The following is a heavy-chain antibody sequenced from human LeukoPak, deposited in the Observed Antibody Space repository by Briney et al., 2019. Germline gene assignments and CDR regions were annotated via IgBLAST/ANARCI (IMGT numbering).Heavy chain of an antibody. Sequence: KPGRSLRLSCTPSGFTFGDYAMSWFRQAPGKGLEWVGFIRVKAYGGTTEYAASVKGKFTISRDDSKSIAYLQMNSLKTEDTAVYYCARVKGYDSSGYYGYWGQGTLVTVSS. J-gene: IGHJ4*02. CDR2: IRVKAYGGTT. CDR3: ARVKGYDSSGYYGY. CDR1: GFTFGDYA. D-gene: IGHD3-22*01. V-gene: IGHV3-49*05.